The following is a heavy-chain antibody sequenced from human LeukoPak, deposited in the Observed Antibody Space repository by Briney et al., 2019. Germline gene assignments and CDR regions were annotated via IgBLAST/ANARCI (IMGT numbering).Heavy chain of an antibody. CDR2: IYSTGST. D-gene: IGHD6-13*01. V-gene: IGHV4-4*07. Sequence: PSDTLSLTCTVSDGSINFYYWSWIRQPAGKGLEWIGRIYSTGSTNFSPSRKSPVTLLLDKSKNPFVLTPSSVTAADPAGYFCARGIADPYSFDAWGQGTLVSVSS. J-gene: IGHJ4*02. CDR3: ARGIADPYSFDA. CDR1: DGSINFYY.